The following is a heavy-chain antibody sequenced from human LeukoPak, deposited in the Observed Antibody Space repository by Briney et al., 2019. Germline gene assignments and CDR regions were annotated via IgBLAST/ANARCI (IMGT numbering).Heavy chain of an antibody. J-gene: IGHJ4*02. CDR2: IYTSGST. CDR1: GGSISSYY. Sequence: SETLSLTCTVSGGSISSYYWSWIRQPPGKGLEWIGYIYTSGSTNYNPSLKSRVTISVGTSKNQFSLKLSSVTAADTAVYYCARRTGYSSGAFDYWGQGTLVTVSS. V-gene: IGHV4-4*09. CDR3: ARRTGYSSGAFDY. D-gene: IGHD6-19*01.